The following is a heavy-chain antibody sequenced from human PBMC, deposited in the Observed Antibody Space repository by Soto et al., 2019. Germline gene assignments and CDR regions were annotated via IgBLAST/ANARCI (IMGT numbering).Heavy chain of an antibody. CDR3: ARENNVLPGGYFDS. Sequence: PSETLSLTCAVSGGSISSSYWWSWVRQPPGKGLEWIGYVYHSGSTIYNPSLKSRVTISVDRSKNQFSLRLSSVTAADTAVYYCARENNVLPGGYFDSWGQGTLVTVSS. V-gene: IGHV4-4*02. CDR1: GGSISSSYW. J-gene: IGHJ4*02. CDR2: VYHSGST. D-gene: IGHD3-10*02.